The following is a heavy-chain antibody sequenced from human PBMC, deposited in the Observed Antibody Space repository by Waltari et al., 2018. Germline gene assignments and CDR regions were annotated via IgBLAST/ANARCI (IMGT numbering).Heavy chain of an antibody. D-gene: IGHD6-13*01. V-gene: IGHV4-30-2*01. Sequence: QLQLQESGSGLVKPSQTLSLTCTVSGGSISRGGYSWSWIRQPPGKGLEWIGYIYHSGSAYYKSSLKSRVTISVDSTKNQFSLKLTSVTAADTAVYYCARSSITELDYWGQGILVTVSS. J-gene: IGHJ4*02. CDR1: GGSISRGGYS. CDR3: ARSSITELDY. CDR2: IYHSGSA.